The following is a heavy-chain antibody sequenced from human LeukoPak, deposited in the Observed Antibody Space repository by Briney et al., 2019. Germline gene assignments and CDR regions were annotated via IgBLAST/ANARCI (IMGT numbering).Heavy chain of an antibody. CDR3: ARDLGSSTTMIVIWSEGGFDY. CDR1: GFTFSSYS. CDR2: ISSSSSYI. Sequence: GGSLRLSCAAPGFTFSSYSMNWVRQAPGKGLEWVSSISSSSSYIYYADSVKGRFTISRDNAKNSLYLQMNSLRAEDTAVYYCARDLGSSTTMIVIWSEGGFDYWGQGTLVTVSS. J-gene: IGHJ4*02. V-gene: IGHV3-21*01. D-gene: IGHD3-22*01.